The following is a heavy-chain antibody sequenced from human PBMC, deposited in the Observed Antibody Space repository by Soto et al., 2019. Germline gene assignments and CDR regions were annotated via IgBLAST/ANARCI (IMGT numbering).Heavy chain of an antibody. Sequence: QVQLVQSGAEVKRPGASVKVSCKPSGYTFTTYGISWVRQAPGQGLEWMGWISADNGMTKYAQKFQGRVTMTTDTSTSTAYMELRSLRSDDTAVYYCARDFECRGGRCYDCFAPWGQGTLVTVSS. CDR3: ARDFECRGGRCYDCFAP. V-gene: IGHV1-18*01. J-gene: IGHJ5*02. CDR1: GYTFTTYG. D-gene: IGHD2-15*01. CDR2: ISADNGMT.